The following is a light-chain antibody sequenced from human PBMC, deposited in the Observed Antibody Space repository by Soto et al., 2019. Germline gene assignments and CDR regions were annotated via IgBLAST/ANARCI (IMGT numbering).Light chain of an antibody. CDR3: SSSVSNNIVV. CDR2: EVI. V-gene: IGLV2-14*01. J-gene: IGLJ3*02. Sequence: QSVLTQPASVSGSPEQSITISCTGTSSDFGDYNYVSWYQQHPGKAPKLIIYEVIHRLSGVSNRFSGSKSGYTASLTISGLQDEDEADYYCSSSVSNNIVVFGGGTKVTVL. CDR1: SSDFGDYNY.